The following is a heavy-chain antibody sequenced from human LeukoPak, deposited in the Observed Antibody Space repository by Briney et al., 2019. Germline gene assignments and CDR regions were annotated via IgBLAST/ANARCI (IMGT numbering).Heavy chain of an antibody. CDR2: ISTSSSYI. CDR3: ARATWDPNYYYYMDV. D-gene: IGHD1-26*01. J-gene: IGHJ6*03. Sequence: GGSLRLSCAASGFTFSLYRMNWVRQAPGKGLEWVSSISTSSSYIYYADSVKGRFTISRDNAKNSLYLQMNSLRAEDTAVYYCARATWDPNYYYYMDVWGKGTTVTISS. CDR1: GFTFSLYR. V-gene: IGHV3-21*01.